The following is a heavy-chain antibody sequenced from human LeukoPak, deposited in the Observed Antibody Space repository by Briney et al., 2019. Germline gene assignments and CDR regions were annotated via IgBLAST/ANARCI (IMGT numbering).Heavy chain of an antibody. CDR3: ARVLRSSWYVGGWFDP. Sequence: SETLSLTCTVSGGSISSYYWSWIRQPPGKGLEWIGYIYYSGSTNYNPSLKSRVTISVDTSKNQFSLKLSSVTAADTAVYYCARVLRSSWYVGGWFDPWGQGTLATVSS. CDR2: IYYSGST. V-gene: IGHV4-59*01. J-gene: IGHJ5*02. D-gene: IGHD6-13*01. CDR1: GGSISSYY.